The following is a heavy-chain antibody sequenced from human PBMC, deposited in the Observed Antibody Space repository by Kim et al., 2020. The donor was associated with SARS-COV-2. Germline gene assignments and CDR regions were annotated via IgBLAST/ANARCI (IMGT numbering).Heavy chain of an antibody. CDR3: ARDLGRYCGGDCYVDY. Sequence: GGSLRLSCAASGFTFSSYGMHWVRQAPGKGLEWVAVIWYDGSNKYYADSVKGRFTISRDNSKNTLYLQMNSLRAEDTAVYYCARDLGRYCGGDCYVDYWGQGTLVTVSS. J-gene: IGHJ4*02. CDR2: IWYDGSNK. V-gene: IGHV3-33*01. D-gene: IGHD2-21*02. CDR1: GFTFSSYG.